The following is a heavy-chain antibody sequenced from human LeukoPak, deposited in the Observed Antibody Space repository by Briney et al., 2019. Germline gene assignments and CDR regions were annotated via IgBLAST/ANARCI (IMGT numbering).Heavy chain of an antibody. CDR3: ARGLWFGDPPRFDP. CDR2: MNPNSGNT. CDR1: GYTFTSYD. J-gene: IGHJ5*02. V-gene: IGHV1-8*01. Sequence: ASVKVSCKASGYTFTSYDINWVRRATGQGLEWMGWMNPNSGNTGYAQKFQGRVTMTRNTSISTAYMELSSLRSEDTAVYYCARGLWFGDPPRFDPWGQGTLVTVSS. D-gene: IGHD3-10*01.